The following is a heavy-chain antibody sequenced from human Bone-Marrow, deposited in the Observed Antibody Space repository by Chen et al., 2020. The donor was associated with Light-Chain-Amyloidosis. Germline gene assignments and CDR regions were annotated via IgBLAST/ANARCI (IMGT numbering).Heavy chain of an antibody. CDR1: GFTFSTYE. J-gene: IGHJ4*02. D-gene: IGHD4-17*01. Sequence: EVKLVESGGGLVQPGGSLRLPCAASGFTFSTYEMNWVRQAPGKGLEWVSYISSSGGTIYYAVSVKGRFTISRDNAKNSLHLQMNSVRAEDTAVYYCARGRPGDGDCLDYWGQGTLVTVSS. CDR2: ISSSGGTI. CDR3: ARGRPGDGDCLDY. V-gene: IGHV3-48*03.